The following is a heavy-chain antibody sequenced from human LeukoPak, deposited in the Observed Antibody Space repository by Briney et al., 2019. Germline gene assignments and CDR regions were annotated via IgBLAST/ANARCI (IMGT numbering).Heavy chain of an antibody. CDR1: GGSISSSSYY. V-gene: IGHV4-39*07. J-gene: IGHJ5*02. Sequence: SETLSLTCTVSGGSISSSSYYWGWIRQPPGKGLEWIGSIYYSGSTYYNPSLKSRVTISVDTSKNQFSLKLSSVTAADTAVYYCARAKLIAAAGTRFDPWGQGTLVTVSS. CDR3: ARAKLIAAAGTRFDP. CDR2: IYYSGST. D-gene: IGHD6-13*01.